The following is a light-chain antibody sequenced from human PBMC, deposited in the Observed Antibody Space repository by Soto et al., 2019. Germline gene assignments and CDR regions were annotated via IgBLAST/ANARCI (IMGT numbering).Light chain of an antibody. J-gene: IGLJ1*01. Sequence: QSALTQPRSVSGSPGQSVTISCTGTSSDVGGYDYVSWYQQHPGKVPKLMIYDVRRRPSGVPDRFSGSKSGNTASLTISGLQPEDEADYYCCSYAGRPYVFGTGTKLTVL. CDR1: SSDVGGYDY. CDR2: DVR. V-gene: IGLV2-11*01. CDR3: CSYAGRPYV.